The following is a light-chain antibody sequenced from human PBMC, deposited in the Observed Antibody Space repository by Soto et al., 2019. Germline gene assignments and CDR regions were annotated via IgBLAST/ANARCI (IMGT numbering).Light chain of an antibody. J-gene: IGKJ2*01. CDR3: QYYGSPPLYA. Sequence: EIVLTQSPGTLSLSPGERATLSCRASQSVSSSYLTWYQQKPGQAPRLLIYGASSRATGIPDRFSGSGSGTDFTLPIGSLEPGDFAVYYCQYYGSPPLYAFGQGTKLEI. CDR1: QSVSSSY. CDR2: GAS. V-gene: IGKV3-20*01.